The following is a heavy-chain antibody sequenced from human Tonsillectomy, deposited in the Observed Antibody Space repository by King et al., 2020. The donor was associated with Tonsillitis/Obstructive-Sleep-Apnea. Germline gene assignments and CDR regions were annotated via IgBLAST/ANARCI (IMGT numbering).Heavy chain of an antibody. V-gene: IGHV3-23*04. Sequence: EVQLVESGGGLIRPGGSLRLSCAASGFTFSDFAMNWVRQAPGKGLERVSGTSNSGGSTHYADSVKGRFTISRDNSKNSLYLQLNSLRAEDTAVYYCAKAEGGIAVAGSFDYWGQGTLVTVSS. CDR3: AKAEGGIAVAGSFDY. D-gene: IGHD6-19*01. J-gene: IGHJ4*02. CDR1: GFTFSDFA. CDR2: TSNSGGST.